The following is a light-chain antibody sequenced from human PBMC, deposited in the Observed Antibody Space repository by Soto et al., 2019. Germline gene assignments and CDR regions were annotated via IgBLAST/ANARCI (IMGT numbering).Light chain of an antibody. CDR1: QSFSSG. CDR3: QQYTSYSS. Sequence: DIQMTQSPSTLSASVGDRVTITCRASQSFSSGLAWYKQKPGKAPKLLIYKASSFESGVPSRFSGSGSGTECTLTISSLQPDDFATYYCQQYTSYSSFGQGTKVEIK. J-gene: IGKJ1*01. V-gene: IGKV1-5*03. CDR2: KAS.